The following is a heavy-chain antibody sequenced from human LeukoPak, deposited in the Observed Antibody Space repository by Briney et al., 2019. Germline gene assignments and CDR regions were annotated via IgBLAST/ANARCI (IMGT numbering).Heavy chain of an antibody. CDR3: ARGIGNWLDP. V-gene: IGHV4-39*07. CDR1: GGSISSSSYY. D-gene: IGHD1-26*01. CDR2: IYYSGST. J-gene: IGHJ5*02. Sequence: SEILSLTCTVSGGSISSSSYYWGWIRQPPGKGLEWIGSIYYSGSTYYNPSLKSRVTISVDTSKNQFSLKLSSVTAADTAVYYCARGIGNWLDPWGQGTLVTVSS.